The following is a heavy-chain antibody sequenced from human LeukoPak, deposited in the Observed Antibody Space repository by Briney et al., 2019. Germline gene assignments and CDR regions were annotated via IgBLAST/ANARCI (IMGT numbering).Heavy chain of an antibody. D-gene: IGHD3-22*01. CDR3: ARGLFLSGYLDAFDI. J-gene: IGHJ3*02. CDR2: IYSDGRT. CDR1: GFTVSSNS. Sequence: GGSLRLSCTVSGFTVSSNSMSWARQAPGKGLEWVSLIYSDGRTYYADSVKGRCTISRDNSKNTLYLQMNSLRVEDTAVYYCARGLFLSGYLDAFDIWGQGTVVTVSS. V-gene: IGHV3-53*01.